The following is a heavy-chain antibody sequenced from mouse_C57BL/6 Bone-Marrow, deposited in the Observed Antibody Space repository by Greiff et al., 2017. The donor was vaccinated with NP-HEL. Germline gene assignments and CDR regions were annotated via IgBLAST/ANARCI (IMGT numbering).Heavy chain of an antibody. CDR1: GFTFTDYY. CDR2: IRNKANGYTT. Sequence: EVQVVESGGGLVQPGGSLSLSCAASGFTFTDYYMSWVRQPPGKALEWLGFIRNKANGYTTEYSASVKGRFTISRDNSQSILYLQMNALRAEDSATDYCARSLYYGSSYSYYFDYWGQGTTLTVSS. D-gene: IGHD1-1*01. V-gene: IGHV7-3*01. CDR3: ARSLYYGSSYSYYFDY. J-gene: IGHJ2*01.